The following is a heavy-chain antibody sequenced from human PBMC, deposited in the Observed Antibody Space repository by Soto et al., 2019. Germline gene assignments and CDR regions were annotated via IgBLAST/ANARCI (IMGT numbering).Heavy chain of an antibody. Sequence: QVQLQESGPGLVKPSQTLSLTCTVSGGSISSGGYYWSWIRQHPGKGLEWIGYIYYSESTYYNPSLKSRVTISVDTSKNQFCLKLSSVTAADTAVYYCARDRGPLRADVRYYYGMDVWGQGTTVTVSS. J-gene: IGHJ6*02. D-gene: IGHD6-13*01. CDR3: ARDRGPLRADVRYYYGMDV. CDR2: IYYSEST. V-gene: IGHV4-31*03. CDR1: GGSISSGGYY.